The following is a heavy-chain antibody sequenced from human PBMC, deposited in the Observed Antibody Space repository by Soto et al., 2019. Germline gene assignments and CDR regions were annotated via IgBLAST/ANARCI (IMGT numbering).Heavy chain of an antibody. CDR2: ISGSGGST. Sequence: EVQLLESGGGLVQPGGSLRLSCAASGFTFSSYAMSWVRQAPGKGLEWVSAISGSGGSTYYADSVKGRFTISRDNSKNTLYLQMNSLRAEDTAVYYCAKVGPGVVVVDASFDYWGQGTLVTVSS. V-gene: IGHV3-23*01. J-gene: IGHJ4*02. CDR1: GFTFSSYA. D-gene: IGHD2-15*01. CDR3: AKVGPGVVVVDASFDY.